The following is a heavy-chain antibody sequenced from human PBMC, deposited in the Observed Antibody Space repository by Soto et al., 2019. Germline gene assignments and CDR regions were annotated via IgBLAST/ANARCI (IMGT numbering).Heavy chain of an antibody. CDR1: GFTFSSYG. CDR3: ARDPRPGYCSGGSCYSLFDY. J-gene: IGHJ4*02. Sequence: GGSLRLSCAASGFTFSSYGMNWVRQAPGKGLEWVSSISSSSSYIYYADSVKGRFTISRDNAKNSLYLQMNSLRAEDTAVYYCARDPRPGYCSGGSCYSLFDYWGQGTLVTVSS. V-gene: IGHV3-21*01. CDR2: ISSSSSYI. D-gene: IGHD2-15*01.